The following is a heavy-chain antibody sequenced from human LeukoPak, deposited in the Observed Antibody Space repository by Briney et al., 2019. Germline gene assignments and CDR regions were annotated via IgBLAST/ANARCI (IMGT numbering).Heavy chain of an antibody. Sequence: QPGGSLRLSCAASGFTFSSYGMHWVRQAPGKGLEWVAFIRYDGSNKYYADSVKGRFTISRDNSKNTLYLQMNSLRAEDTAVYYCAKGPGGYSSGWYFDYWGQGTPVTVSS. D-gene: IGHD6-19*01. V-gene: IGHV3-30*02. CDR1: GFTFSSYG. CDR3: AKGPGGYSSGWYFDY. CDR2: IRYDGSNK. J-gene: IGHJ4*02.